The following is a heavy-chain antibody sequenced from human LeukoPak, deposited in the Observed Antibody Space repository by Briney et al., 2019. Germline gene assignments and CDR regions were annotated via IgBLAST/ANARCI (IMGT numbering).Heavy chain of an antibody. Sequence: GASVKVSCKASGYTFTSYAMHWVRQAPGQRLEWMGWINAGNGNTKYSQKFQGRVTITRDTSASTAYMELSSLRSEDTAVYYCARAALRFLEWSPPDYWGQGTLVTVSS. J-gene: IGHJ4*02. V-gene: IGHV1-3*01. D-gene: IGHD3-3*01. CDR1: GYTFTSYA. CDR3: ARAALRFLEWSPPDY. CDR2: INAGNGNT.